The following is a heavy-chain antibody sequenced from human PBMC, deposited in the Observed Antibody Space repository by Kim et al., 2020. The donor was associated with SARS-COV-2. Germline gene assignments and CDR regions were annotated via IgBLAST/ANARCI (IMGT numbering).Heavy chain of an antibody. V-gene: IGHV3-30*03. D-gene: IGHD6-13*01. Sequence: GRSLRLSCAASGFTFSSYGMHWVRQAPGKGLEWVAVISYDGSNKYYADSVKGRFTISRDNSKNTLYLQMNSLRAEDTAVYYCARAAISIAAADHFDYWG. CDR3: ARAAISIAAADHFDY. CDR2: ISYDGSNK. J-gene: IGHJ4*01. CDR1: GFTFSSYG.